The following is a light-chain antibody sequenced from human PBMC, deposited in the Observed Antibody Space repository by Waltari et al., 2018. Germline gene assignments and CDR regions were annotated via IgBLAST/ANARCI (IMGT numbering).Light chain of an antibody. CDR3: QSGDSTSTHVV. CDR2: KDP. J-gene: IGLJ2*01. V-gene: IGLV3-25*03. Sequence: SYELIQPPSVSVSPGQTARITCSGDALPKQYAFWYQQKPGQAPVLVTYKDPERPSGIPDRFSGSSSGTTVTLTISGVQAEDEADYYCQSGDSTSTHVVFGGGTKLTVL. CDR1: ALPKQY.